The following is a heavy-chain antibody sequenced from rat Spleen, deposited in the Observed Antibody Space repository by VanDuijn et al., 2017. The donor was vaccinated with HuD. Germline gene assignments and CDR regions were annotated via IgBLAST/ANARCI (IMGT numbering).Heavy chain of an antibody. V-gene: IGHV5-25*01. J-gene: IGHJ2*01. D-gene: IGHD3-1*01. Sequence: EVQLEESGGGLVQPGRSMKLSCAASGFTFNNYYMAWVRQAPTKGLEWVATIAFDGIGTYYRDSVKGRFTISRDNAKSTLYLQMDSLRSEDTATYYCAKSAYYFDYWGQGVMVTVSS. CDR2: IAFDGIGT. CDR3: AKSAYYFDY. CDR1: GFTFNNYY.